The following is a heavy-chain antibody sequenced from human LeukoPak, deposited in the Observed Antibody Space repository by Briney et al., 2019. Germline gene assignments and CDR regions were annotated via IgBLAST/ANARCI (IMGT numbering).Heavy chain of an antibody. J-gene: IGHJ4*02. CDR3: ARDAYTATGYYPY. CDR2: INHSGST. Sequence: SETLSLTCAVCGGSFSGYYWIWIRQPPGKGLEGIGEINHSGSTNYNPSLKSRVTISVDTSKNQFSLKLSSVTAADTAVYYCARDAYTATGYYPYWGQGTLVTVSS. D-gene: IGHD3-9*01. V-gene: IGHV4-34*01. CDR1: GGSFSGYY.